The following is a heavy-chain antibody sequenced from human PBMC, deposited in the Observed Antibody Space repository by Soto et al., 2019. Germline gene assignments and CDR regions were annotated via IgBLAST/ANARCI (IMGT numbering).Heavy chain of an antibody. D-gene: IGHD6-19*01. J-gene: IGHJ4*02. CDR3: ARARAIAVAGGYFHY. CDR1: GGSISSGGYY. Sequence: QVQLQESGPGLVKPSQTLSLTCTVSGGSISSGGYYWSWIRQHPGKGLEWIGYIYYSGSTYYNPSLKRRVTISVETSKNNITLNLSSVTAADTAVYYCARARAIAVAGGYFHYWGQGTLVTVSS. V-gene: IGHV4-31*03. CDR2: IYYSGST.